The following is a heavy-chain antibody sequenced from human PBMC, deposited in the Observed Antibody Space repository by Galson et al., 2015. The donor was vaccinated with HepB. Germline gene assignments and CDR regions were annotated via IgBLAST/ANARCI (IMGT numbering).Heavy chain of an antibody. CDR3: VKYGPLHYYGSGNYYSYFDY. D-gene: IGHD3-10*01. CDR1: GFSFTTYT. Sequence: SLRLSCAASGFSFTTYTMHWVRQAPGKGLEWVAVISYDGNTKYYIDSVKGRFNISRDNSKKTVYLQMNSLGGEDTAVYYCVKYGPLHYYGSGNYYSYFDYWGQGTLVTVSS. J-gene: IGHJ4*02. V-gene: IGHV3-30*18. CDR2: ISYDGNTK.